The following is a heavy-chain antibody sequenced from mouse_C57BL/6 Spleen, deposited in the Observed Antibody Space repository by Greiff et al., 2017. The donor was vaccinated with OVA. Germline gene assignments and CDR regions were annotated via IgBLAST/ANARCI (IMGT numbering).Heavy chain of an antibody. Sequence: VQLQQSGPELVKPGASVKISCKASGYTFTDYYMNWVKQSHGKSLEWIGDINPNNGGTSYNQKFKGKATLTVDKSSSTAYMELRSLTSEDSAVYYCAREGYSNFLYYFDYWGQGTTLTVSS. J-gene: IGHJ2*01. D-gene: IGHD2-5*01. CDR2: INPNNGGT. CDR1: GYTFTDYY. CDR3: AREGYSNFLYYFDY. V-gene: IGHV1-26*01.